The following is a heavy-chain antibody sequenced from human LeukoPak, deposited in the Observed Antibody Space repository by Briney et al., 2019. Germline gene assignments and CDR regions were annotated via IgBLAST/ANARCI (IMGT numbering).Heavy chain of an antibody. D-gene: IGHD3-3*01. J-gene: IGHJ4*02. Sequence: PSETLSLTCAVYGGCFSGYYWSWIRQPPGKGLEWIGEINHSGSTNYNPSLKSRVTISVDTSKNQFSLKLSSVTAADTAVYYCARGPAYDFWSGYYNNHPNLYYFDYWGQGTLVTVSS. V-gene: IGHV4-34*01. CDR1: GGCFSGYY. CDR2: INHSGST. CDR3: ARGPAYDFWSGYYNNHPNLYYFDY.